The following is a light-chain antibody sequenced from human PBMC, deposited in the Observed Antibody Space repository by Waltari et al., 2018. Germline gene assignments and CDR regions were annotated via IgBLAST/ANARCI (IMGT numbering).Light chain of an antibody. CDR1: SLRTYY. CDR2: GKE. V-gene: IGLV3-19*01. J-gene: IGLJ3*02. Sequence: SSELTQGPDVSVALGQTVKITCQGDSLRTYYASWYQVKPGQAPVLVLFGKEKVPSGIPDRISGYSSGTTSSLTITGAQAEDEADYYCHSRKGSDNQVVFGGGTKLTVL. CDR3: HSRKGSDNQVV.